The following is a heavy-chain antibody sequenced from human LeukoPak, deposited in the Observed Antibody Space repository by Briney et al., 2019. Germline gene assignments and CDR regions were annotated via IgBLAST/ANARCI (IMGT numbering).Heavy chain of an antibody. D-gene: IGHD3-22*01. CDR2: IYSDGST. V-gene: IGHV3-53*01. J-gene: IGHJ1*01. CDR1: GFTVSSYY. CDR3: AKDWDSSGYYYFQH. Sequence: GGSLRLSCAASGFTVSSYYMSWVRQAPGKGLEWVSVIYSDGSTYYADSVKGRFTISRDNSKNTLYLQMNSLRAEDTAVYYCAKDWDSSGYYYFQHWGQGTLVTVSS.